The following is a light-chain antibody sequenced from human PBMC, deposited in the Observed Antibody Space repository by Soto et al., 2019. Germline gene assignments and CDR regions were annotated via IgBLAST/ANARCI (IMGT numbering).Light chain of an antibody. CDR1: QTISSW. CDR3: QQSYSTPRT. CDR2: AAS. V-gene: IGKV1-39*01. J-gene: IGKJ4*01. Sequence: DIQMTQSPSTLSGSVGDRVTITCRASQTISSWLAWYKQKPGKAPKLLIYAASSLQSGVPSRFSGSGSGTDFTLTISSLQPEDFATYYCQQSYSTPRTFGGGTKVDIK.